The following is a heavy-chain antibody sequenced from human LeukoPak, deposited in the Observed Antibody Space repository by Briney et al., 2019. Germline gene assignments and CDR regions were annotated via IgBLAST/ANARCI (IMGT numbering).Heavy chain of an antibody. CDR1: GFTFSSYW. D-gene: IGHD4-17*01. CDR2: INSDGSST. Sequence: GGSLRLSCAASGFTFSSYWMHWVRQAPGKGLVWVSRINSDGSSTSYADSVKGRFTISRDNAKNMLYLQMNSLRAEDTAVYYCARTILRAGQTDYWGQGTLVTVSS. J-gene: IGHJ4*02. V-gene: IGHV3-74*01. CDR3: ARTILRAGQTDY.